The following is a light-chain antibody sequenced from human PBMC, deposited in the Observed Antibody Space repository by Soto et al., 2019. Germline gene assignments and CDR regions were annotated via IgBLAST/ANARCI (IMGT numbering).Light chain of an antibody. V-gene: IGKV1-27*01. J-gene: IGKJ4*01. CDR2: AAS. Sequence: DIQMTQSPSSLSASVGDRVTITCRASQDISNYLAWYQQKPGKVPKLLIYAASTLQSGVPSRFSGSGSGTDFTITISSLQPEDVATYYCQKYNSDPRTFGGGTKVEIK. CDR1: QDISNY. CDR3: QKYNSDPRT.